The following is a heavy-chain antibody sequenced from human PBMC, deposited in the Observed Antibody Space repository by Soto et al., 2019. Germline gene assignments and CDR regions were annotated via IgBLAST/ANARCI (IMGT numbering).Heavy chain of an antibody. CDR3: GRRNAFDI. Sequence: PSETLSLTCTVSGGSISTYYWSWIRQPPGKGLEWIGYVYYSGTTSYNPSLKSRVSISVDMSKNQFSLKLSSVTAADTALYYCGRRNAFDIWGQGTMVTVSS. CDR1: GGSISTYY. V-gene: IGHV4-59*08. J-gene: IGHJ3*02. CDR2: VYYSGTT.